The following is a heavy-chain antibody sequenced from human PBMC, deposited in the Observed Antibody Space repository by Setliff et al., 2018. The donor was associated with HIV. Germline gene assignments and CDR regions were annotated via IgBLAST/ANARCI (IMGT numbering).Heavy chain of an antibody. CDR1: GGSISSSNW. J-gene: IGHJ2*01. V-gene: IGHV4-4*02. Sequence: LSLTCAVSGGSISSSNWWSWVRQPPGKGLEWIGEIYHSGSTNYNPSLKSRVTISVDKSKNQFSLKLSSVTAADTAVYYCARGYYDSSGYYFGSSYWYFDLWGRGTLVTVSS. CDR3: ARGYYDSSGYYFGSSYWYFDL. D-gene: IGHD3-22*01. CDR2: IYHSGST.